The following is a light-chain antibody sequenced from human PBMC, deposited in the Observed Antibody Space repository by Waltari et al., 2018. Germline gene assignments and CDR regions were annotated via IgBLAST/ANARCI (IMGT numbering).Light chain of an antibody. CDR3: QQFESYPFT. V-gene: IGKV1-13*02. CDR1: PGTGSY. Sequence: AIQLTQYPTSLSASLGDTVTISCRATPGTGSYLAWYQQRPGKAPNLLFYAASVLQDGVPSRFSGSGSRTYFTLTINNLQPEDFAFYYCQQFESYPFTVGPGTKVEVK. J-gene: IGKJ3*01. CDR2: AAS.